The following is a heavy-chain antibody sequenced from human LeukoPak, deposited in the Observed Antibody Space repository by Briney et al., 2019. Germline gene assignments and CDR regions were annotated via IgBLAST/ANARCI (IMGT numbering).Heavy chain of an antibody. CDR1: GGTFSSYA. J-gene: IGHJ4*02. CDR3: ARGRITIFLGAALPYYFVL. D-gene: IGHD3-9*01. Sequence: SVKLSCNASGGTFSSYAISWVRQPPGQGLEWMGGIIPIFGTANSAQKFQGRVPITADKSTSTAYMELSSLRSEDTAMYHCARGRITIFLGAALPYYFVLWGQGTLVSVSS. V-gene: IGHV1-69*06. CDR2: IIPIFGTA.